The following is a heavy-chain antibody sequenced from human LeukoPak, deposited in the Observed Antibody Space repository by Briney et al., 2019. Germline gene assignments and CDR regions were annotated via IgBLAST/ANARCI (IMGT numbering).Heavy chain of an antibody. CDR1: GVTFSSYA. CDR2: ITYDGGNT. J-gene: IGHJ3*02. Sequence: GGSLRLSCAASGVTFSSYAMHWVRQAPGKGLEYVSAITYDGGNTYYAHSVRGRFTISRDNSKNTLYLQMGSLTVEDMAVYYCARERGYTYGYAYDIWGQGTMVIVSS. D-gene: IGHD5-18*01. CDR3: ARERGYTYGYAYDI. V-gene: IGHV3-64*01.